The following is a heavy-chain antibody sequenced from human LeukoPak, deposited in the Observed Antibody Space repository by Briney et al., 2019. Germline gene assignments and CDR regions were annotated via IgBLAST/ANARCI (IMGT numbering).Heavy chain of an antibody. CDR1: GFSFSSYG. D-gene: IGHD6-6*01. J-gene: IGHJ4*02. CDR2: ISHSSTI. V-gene: IGHV3-48*01. CDR3: ARVYSSSSEPFDY. Sequence: GGSLRLSCAASGFSFSSYGMHWVRQAPGKGLEWVSYISHSSTIYYADSVKGRFTISRDNAKNSLYLQLNSLRAEDTAVYYCARVYSSSSEPFDYWGQGTLVTVSS.